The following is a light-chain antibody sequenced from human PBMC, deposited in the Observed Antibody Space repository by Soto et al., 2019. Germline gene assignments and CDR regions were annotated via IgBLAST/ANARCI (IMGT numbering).Light chain of an antibody. V-gene: IGLV2-14*01. CDR3: SSYTRRDLVA. Sequence: QSALIQPASVSGSPGQSITISCTGTSSDVGGSNYVSWYQHHPHRAPKLLIYEVSYRPSGVSNRFSGSKSGNMASLTISGLQAEDEADYYCSSYTRRDLVAFGGGTKVTVL. CDR1: SSDVGGSNY. CDR2: EVS. J-gene: IGLJ2*01.